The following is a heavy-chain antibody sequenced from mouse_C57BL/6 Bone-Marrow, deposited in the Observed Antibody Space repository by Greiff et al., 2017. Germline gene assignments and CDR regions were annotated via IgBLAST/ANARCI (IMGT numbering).Heavy chain of an antibody. Sequence: QVQLQQSGAELARPGASVKLSCTASGYTFTSYGISWVKQRTGQGLEWIGEIYPRSGNTYSNEKFKGKATLTTDKSSSTAYMELRSLTSEDAAVDFCARCYWASDYWGQGTSVTVSS. J-gene: IGHJ4*01. CDR1: GYTFTSYG. D-gene: IGHD3-1*01. CDR3: ARCYWASDY. CDR2: IYPRSGNT. V-gene: IGHV1-81*01.